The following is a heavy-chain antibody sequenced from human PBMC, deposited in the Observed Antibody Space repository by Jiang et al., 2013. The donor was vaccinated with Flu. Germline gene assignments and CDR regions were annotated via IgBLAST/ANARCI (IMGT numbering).Heavy chain of an antibody. CDR3: ATYGYADYSGFDP. Sequence: KKTWAVSEGFLQGFWIHLHYFFYTLVSPAPGQRPEWMGWINAAYGNTKYSQKFQDRLNFTRDTSASVAYLELHSLKSEDTAIYFCATYGYADYSGFDPWGQGTLVTVAA. CDR2: INAAYGNT. CDR1: IHLHYFF. J-gene: IGHJ5*02. V-gene: IGHV1-3*01. D-gene: IGHD5-12*01.